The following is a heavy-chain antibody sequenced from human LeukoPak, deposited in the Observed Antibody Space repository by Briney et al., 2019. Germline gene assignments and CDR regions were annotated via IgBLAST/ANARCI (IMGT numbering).Heavy chain of an antibody. D-gene: IGHD3-9*01. V-gene: IGHV4-31*03. CDR2: IYYSGST. CDR3: ARSGYYDILTGYSVHFDY. Sequence: SETLSLTCTVSGGSISSGGYYWSWIRQHPGKGLEWIGYIYYSGSTYYNPSLKSRVTISVDTSKNQFSLKLSSVTAADTAVYYCARSGYYDILTGYSVHFDYWGQGTLVTVSS. CDR1: GGSISSGGYY. J-gene: IGHJ4*02.